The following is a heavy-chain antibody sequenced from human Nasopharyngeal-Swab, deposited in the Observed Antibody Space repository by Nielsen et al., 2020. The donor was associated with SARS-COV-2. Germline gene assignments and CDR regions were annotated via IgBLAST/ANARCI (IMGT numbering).Heavy chain of an antibody. D-gene: IGHD1-26*01. CDR2: ISSSSSTS. V-gene: IGHV3-48*02. J-gene: IGHJ4*02. CDR1: ELTMSRNG. Sequence: GGSLRLSCAASELTMSRNGMHWVRQAPGKGLEWVAYISSSSSTSYYADSVKGRFTISRDNPKNSLYLQMNSLRDEDTALYYCARDVAIVGATLENWGQGTLVTVSS. CDR3: ARDVAIVGATLEN.